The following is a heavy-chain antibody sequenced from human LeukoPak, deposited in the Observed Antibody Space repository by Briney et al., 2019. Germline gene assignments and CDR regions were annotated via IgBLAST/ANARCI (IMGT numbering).Heavy chain of an antibody. J-gene: IGHJ6*02. CDR2: ISAYNGNT. V-gene: IGHV1-18*01. Sequence: ASVKVSCKASGYTFTSYGISWVRQAPGQGLEWMGWISAYNGNTNYAQKLQGRVTMTTDTSTSTAYMELRSLRSDDTAVYYCARDCSGGSCYSSSYYYYGMDVWGQGTTVTVSS. CDR1: GYTFTSYG. CDR3: ARDCSGGSCYSSSYYYYGMDV. D-gene: IGHD2-15*01.